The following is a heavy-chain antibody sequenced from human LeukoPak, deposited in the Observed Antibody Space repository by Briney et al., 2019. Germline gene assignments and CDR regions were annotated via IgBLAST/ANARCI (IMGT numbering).Heavy chain of an antibody. CDR1: GYTFTGYY. CDR2: ISPQSGDT. J-gene: IGHJ5*02. D-gene: IGHD6-6*01. CDR3: ARAYSSSSNCFDP. Sequence: GASVKVSCMASGYTFTGYYMHWVRQAPGQGLEWMGWISPQSGDTNYAQKLQGRVTMTTDTSTSTAYMELRSLRSDDTAVYYCARAYSSSSNCFDPWGQGTLVTVSS. V-gene: IGHV1-18*04.